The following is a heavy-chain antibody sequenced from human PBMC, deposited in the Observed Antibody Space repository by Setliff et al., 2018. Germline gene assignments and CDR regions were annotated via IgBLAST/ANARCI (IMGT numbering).Heavy chain of an antibody. CDR1: GFSFSNYT. CDR3: TRGRWPDIVVTIPGDY. CDR2: SSDGANE. D-gene: IGHD2-21*01. J-gene: IGHJ4*02. Sequence: GGSLSLSCVPSGFSFSNYTAHWVRQAPGKGLEWISSDGANEYYADSVKGRFTLSRDKSRNTLYLQMTGLRSDDTAVYFCTRGRWPDIVVTIPGDYWGQGTQVTVSS. V-gene: IGHV3-30*01.